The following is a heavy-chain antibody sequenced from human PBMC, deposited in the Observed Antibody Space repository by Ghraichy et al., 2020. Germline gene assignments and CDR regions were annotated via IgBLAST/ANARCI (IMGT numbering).Heavy chain of an antibody. Sequence: GGSLRLSCAASGFTFSSYAMSWVRQAPGKGLEWVSAISGSGGSTYYADSVKGRFTISRDNSKNTLYLQMNSLRAEDTAVYYCVSTGTVAGTDYYGMDVWGQGTTVTVSS. CDR2: ISGSGGST. V-gene: IGHV3-23*01. CDR1: GFTFSSYA. D-gene: IGHD6-19*01. J-gene: IGHJ6*02. CDR3: VSTGTVAGTDYYGMDV.